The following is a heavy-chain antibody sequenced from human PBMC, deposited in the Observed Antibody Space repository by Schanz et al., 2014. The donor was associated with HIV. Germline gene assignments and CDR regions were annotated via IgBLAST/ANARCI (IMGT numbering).Heavy chain of an antibody. D-gene: IGHD3-10*01. CDR2: ISWNSGSI. CDR1: GGNDDDDA. CDR3: TGGLYYTPLPFHT. Sequence: EVQLVESGGGLVQPGGATRRGRAVSGGNDDDDAMHWVRQAPGKGLEWVSGISWNSGSIGYADSVKGRFTISRDNAKNSLHLQMNSLRAEDTAIYYCTGGLYYTPLPFHTWGQGTLVTVSS. V-gene: IGHV3-9*01. J-gene: IGHJ5*02.